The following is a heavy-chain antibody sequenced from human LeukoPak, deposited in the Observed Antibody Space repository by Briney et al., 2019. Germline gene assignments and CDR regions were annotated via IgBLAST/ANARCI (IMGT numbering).Heavy chain of an antibody. V-gene: IGHV3-43*01. D-gene: IGHD6-13*01. Sequence: GGSLRLSCAAPGFTFDDYTMHWVRQAPGKGLEWVSLISWDGGSTYYADSVKGRFTISRDNSKNSLHLQMNSLRTEDTALYYCAKDSGPYSSSWPYYFDYWGQGTLVTVSS. J-gene: IGHJ4*02. CDR2: ISWDGGST. CDR3: AKDSGPYSSSWPYYFDY. CDR1: GFTFDDYT.